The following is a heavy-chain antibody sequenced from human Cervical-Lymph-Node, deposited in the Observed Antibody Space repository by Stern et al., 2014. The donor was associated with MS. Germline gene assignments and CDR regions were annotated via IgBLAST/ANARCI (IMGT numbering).Heavy chain of an antibody. CDR3: AKRGGISYGNNYYYYGMDV. Sequence: EVQLVESGGGLVQRGGSLGPPLAPSGFTSSSHWMPWVPQAPGKGRGWVSRINREGSSTSYADSVKGRFTISRDNAKNTLYLQMNSLRAEDTAVYYCAKRGGISYGNNYYYYGMDVWGQGTTVTVSS. CDR2: INREGSST. V-gene: IGHV3-74*02. J-gene: IGHJ6*02. CDR1: GFTSSSHW. D-gene: IGHD5-18*01.